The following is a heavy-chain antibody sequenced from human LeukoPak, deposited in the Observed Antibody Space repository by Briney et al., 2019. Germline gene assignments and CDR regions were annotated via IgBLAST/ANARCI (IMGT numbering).Heavy chain of an antibody. CDR2: ISSSSSTI. CDR3: ARDGVVVVAATSGGYYGMDV. CDR1: GFTFSSYS. D-gene: IGHD2-15*01. V-gene: IGHV3-48*01. Sequence: PGGSLRLSCAASGFTFSSYSMSWVRQAPGQGLEWVSDISSSSSTIYYADSVKGRFTISRDNAKNSLYLQMSSLRAEDTAVYYCARDGVVVVAATSGGYYGMDVWGQGTTVTVSS. J-gene: IGHJ6*02.